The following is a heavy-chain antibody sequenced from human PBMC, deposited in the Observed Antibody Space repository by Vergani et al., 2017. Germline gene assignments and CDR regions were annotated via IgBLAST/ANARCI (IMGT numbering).Heavy chain of an antibody. D-gene: IGHD3-22*01. Sequence: EVQLLESGGGLVQPGGSLRLSCAASGFTFSSYAMSWVRQAPGKGLEWVSAISDSGGSTYYADSVKGRFTISRGNSKETLYLQMNSLRAEDTAVYYCAKSWTYYYDSSGRGYFDYWGQGTLVTVSS. CDR3: AKSWTYYYDSSGRGYFDY. J-gene: IGHJ4*02. CDR2: ISDSGGST. CDR1: GFTFSSYA. V-gene: IGHV3-23*01.